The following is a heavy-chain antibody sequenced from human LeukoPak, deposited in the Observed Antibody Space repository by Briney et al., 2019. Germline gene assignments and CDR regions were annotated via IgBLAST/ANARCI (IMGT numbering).Heavy chain of an antibody. V-gene: IGHV3-21*01. CDR1: GFTFSTYS. D-gene: IGHD1-26*01. J-gene: IGHJ4*02. CDR3: ARDLGATPSGY. CDR2: ISRTSSYI. Sequence: GGSLRLSCAASGFTFSTYSMNWVRQAPGKGLEWVSCISRTSSYINYADSVKGRCTISRDNAKNSLFLQMNSLRAEDTAVYYCARDLGATPSGYWGQGTLVTVSS.